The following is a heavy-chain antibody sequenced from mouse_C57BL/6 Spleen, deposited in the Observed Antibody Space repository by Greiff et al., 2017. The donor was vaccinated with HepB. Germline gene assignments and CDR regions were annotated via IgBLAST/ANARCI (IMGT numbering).Heavy chain of an antibody. CDR2: IYPGSGST. Sequence: QVQLKQPGAELVKPGASVKMSCKASGYTFTSYWITWVKQRPGQGLEWIGDIYPGSGSTNYNEKFKSKATLTVDTSSSTAYMQLSSLTSEDSAVYYCARGYSNYVVYYFDYWGQGTTLTVSS. V-gene: IGHV1-55*01. CDR1: GYTFTSYW. J-gene: IGHJ2*01. D-gene: IGHD2-5*01. CDR3: ARGYSNYVVYYFDY.